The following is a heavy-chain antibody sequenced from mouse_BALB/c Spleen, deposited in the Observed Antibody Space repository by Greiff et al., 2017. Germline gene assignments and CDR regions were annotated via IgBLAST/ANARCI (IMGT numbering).Heavy chain of an antibody. V-gene: IGHV5-17*02. CDR3: ARSTTVVKYFDY. J-gene: IGHJ2*01. Sequence: EVMLVESGGGLVQPGGSRKLSCAASGFTFSSFGMHWVRQAPEKGLEWVAYISSGSSTIYYADTVKGRFTISRDNPKNTLFLQMTSLRSEDTAMYYCARSTTVVKYFDYWGQGTTLTVSS. CDR2: ISSGSSTI. D-gene: IGHD1-1*01. CDR1: GFTFSSFG.